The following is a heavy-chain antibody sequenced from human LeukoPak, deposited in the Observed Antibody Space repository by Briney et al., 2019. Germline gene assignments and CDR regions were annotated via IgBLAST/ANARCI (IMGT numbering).Heavy chain of an antibody. V-gene: IGHV1-8*02. J-gene: IGHJ6*03. D-gene: IGHD3-10*01. CDR3: ARGGHYYGSGLVDLYYYYYYMDV. CDR2: MNPNSGNT. Sequence: ASVKVSCKASGYTFTSYGISWVRQAPGQGLEWMGWMNPNSGNTGYAQKFQGRVTMTRNTSISTAYMELSSLRSEDTAVYYCARGGHYYGSGLVDLYYYYYYMDVWGKGTTVTISS. CDR1: GYTFTSYG.